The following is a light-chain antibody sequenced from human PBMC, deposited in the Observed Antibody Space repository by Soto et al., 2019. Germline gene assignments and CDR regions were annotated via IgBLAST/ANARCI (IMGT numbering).Light chain of an antibody. V-gene: IGKV1-5*03. Sequence: DIQMTQSPSSLSASAGDRVTITCRASQSIRRFLAWYQQKPGKAPKLLIYQASNLESGVPSRFSGSGSGTEFTLTISSLQPDDLAVYYCQQYNYYRWTFGQGTKVDIK. CDR1: QSIRRF. J-gene: IGKJ1*01. CDR3: QQYNYYRWT. CDR2: QAS.